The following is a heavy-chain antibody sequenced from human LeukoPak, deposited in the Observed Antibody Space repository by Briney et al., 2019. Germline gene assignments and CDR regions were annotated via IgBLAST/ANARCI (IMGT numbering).Heavy chain of an antibody. V-gene: IGHV4-30-4*01. D-gene: IGHD3-16*02. CDR1: GGSISSGDYY. Sequence: SQTLSLTCTVSGGSISSGDYYWSWIRQPPGKGLEWIGYIYYSGSTYYNPSLKSRVTISVDTSKNQFSLKLSSVTAADTAVYYCARRGYDYVWGSYRPFDYWGQGTPVTVSS. CDR3: ARRGYDYVWGSYRPFDY. CDR2: IYYSGST. J-gene: IGHJ4*02.